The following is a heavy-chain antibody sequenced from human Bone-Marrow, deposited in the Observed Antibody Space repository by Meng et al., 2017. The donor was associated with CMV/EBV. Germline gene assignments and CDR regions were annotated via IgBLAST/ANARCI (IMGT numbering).Heavy chain of an antibody. V-gene: IGHV1-3*02. CDR2: SNAGNGNT. CDR3: AKARRSSGYSYYYYYYGMDV. CDR1: GYTFTSYA. Sequence: ASVKVSCKASGYTFTSYAMHWVRQAPGQRLEWMGWSNAGNGNTKYSQEFQGRVTITRDTSASTAYMELSSLRSEDMAVYYCAKARRSSGYSYYYYYYGMDVWGQGTTVTVSS. D-gene: IGHD3-3*01. J-gene: IGHJ6*02.